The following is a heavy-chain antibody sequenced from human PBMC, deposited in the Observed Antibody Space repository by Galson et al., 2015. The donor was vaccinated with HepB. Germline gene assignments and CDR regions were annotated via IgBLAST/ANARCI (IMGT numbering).Heavy chain of an antibody. Sequence: SLRLSCAASGFTFDDYAMHWVRQAPGKGLEWVSGVSWDGGSIDYADSVKGRFTISRDNAKNSLYLQMNSLRAEDTALYYCAKRSIGYRLNHSAFEFWGQGTVVTVSS. V-gene: IGHV3-9*01. CDR3: AKRSIGYRLNHSAFEF. J-gene: IGHJ3*01. D-gene: IGHD3-22*01. CDR1: GFTFDDYA. CDR2: VSWDGGSI.